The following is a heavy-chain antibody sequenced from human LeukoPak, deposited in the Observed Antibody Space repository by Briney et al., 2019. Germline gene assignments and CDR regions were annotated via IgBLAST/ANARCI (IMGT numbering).Heavy chain of an antibody. CDR2: IGQDGSEN. D-gene: IGHD3-22*01. CDR1: GFTFSDYW. J-gene: IGHJ5*02. V-gene: IGHV3-7*03. Sequence: KPGGSLRLSCAASGFTFSDYWMNWVRQAPGKGLGWVASIGQDGSENYYVDSVKGRFTISRDNAKNSLYLQMNSLRAEDTALYYCASLYYYDSSGHPWGQGTLVTVSS. CDR3: ASLYYYDSSGHP.